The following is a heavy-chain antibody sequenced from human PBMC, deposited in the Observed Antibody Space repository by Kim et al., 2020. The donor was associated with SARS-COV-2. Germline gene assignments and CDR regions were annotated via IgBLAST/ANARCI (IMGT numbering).Heavy chain of an antibody. J-gene: IGHJ5*02. D-gene: IGHD3-10*01. CDR2: IHYSGST. CDR3: ARDSPRTLLGFDNWFDP. Sequence: SETLSLTCAVSGDSVSSSTAYWGWIRQPPGKGLEWIATIHYSGSTYYNPSLKSRVTISVDTSKNHFSLQLSSVTAADTSVYYCARDSPRTLLGFDNWFDPWGQGTLVIVSS. V-gene: IGHV4-39*02. CDR1: GDSVSSSTAY.